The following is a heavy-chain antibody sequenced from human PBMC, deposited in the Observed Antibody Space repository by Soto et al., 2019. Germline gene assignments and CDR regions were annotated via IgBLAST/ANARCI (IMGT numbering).Heavy chain of an antibody. D-gene: IGHD1-26*01. CDR3: ARTPGRFYDY. CDR1: GGSISSYY. J-gene: IGHJ4*02. V-gene: IGHV4-59*01. Sequence: SETLSLTCTVSGGSISSYYWSWIRQPPGKGLEWIGYIYYSGSTNYNPSLKSRVTTSVDTSKNQFSLKLSSVTAADTAVYYCARTPGRFYDYWGQGTLVTVSS. CDR2: IYYSGST.